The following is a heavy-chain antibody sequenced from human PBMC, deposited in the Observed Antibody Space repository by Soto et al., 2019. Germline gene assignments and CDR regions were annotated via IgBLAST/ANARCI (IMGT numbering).Heavy chain of an antibody. J-gene: IGHJ6*02. V-gene: IGHV1-3*01. Sequence: ASVKVSCKASGYTFTSYAMHWVRQAPGQRLEWMRWINAGNGNTKYSQKFQGRVTITRDTSASTAYMELSSLRSEDTAVYYCARDRLWFDYYYYGMDVWGQGTTVTVSS. CDR1: GYTFTSYA. D-gene: IGHD3-10*01. CDR2: INAGNGNT. CDR3: ARDRLWFDYYYYGMDV.